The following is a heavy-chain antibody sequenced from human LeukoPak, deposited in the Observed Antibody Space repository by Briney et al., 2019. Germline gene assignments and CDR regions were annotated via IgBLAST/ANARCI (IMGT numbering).Heavy chain of an antibody. J-gene: IGHJ5*02. CDR1: GGSISSGSYY. CDR2: IYTSGST. V-gene: IGHV4-61*02. D-gene: IGHD2-15*01. Sequence: SQTLSLTCTVSGGSISSGSYYWSWIRQPAGKGLEWIGRIYTSGSTNYNPSLKSRVTISVDTSKNQFSLKLNSVTAADTAVYYCARIRYCSGGSCSWGQGTLVTVSS. CDR3: ARIRYCSGGSCS.